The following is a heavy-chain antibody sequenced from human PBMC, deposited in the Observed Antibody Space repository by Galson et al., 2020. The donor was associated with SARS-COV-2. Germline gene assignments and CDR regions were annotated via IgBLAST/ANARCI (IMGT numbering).Heavy chain of an antibody. Sequence: GESLKISCAASGFAVSSKYMSWVRQAPGKGLEWVSVIYYDGNTNYADSVRGRFTISRDTSKNTVSLQMNSLRAEDTAMYYCVRYDGTAPYDYWGPGTLVTVSS. V-gene: IGHV3-53*05. J-gene: IGHJ4*02. D-gene: IGHD3-16*01. CDR3: VRYDGTAPYDY. CDR2: IYYDGNT. CDR1: GFAVSSKY.